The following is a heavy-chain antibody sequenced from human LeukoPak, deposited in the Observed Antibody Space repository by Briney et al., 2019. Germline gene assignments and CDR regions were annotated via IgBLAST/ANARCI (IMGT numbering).Heavy chain of an antibody. CDR2: ISGSGGST. D-gene: IGHD2-2*01. J-gene: IGHJ4*02. Sequence: GGSLRLSCAASGFTFSSYAMSWVRQAPGKGLEWVSAISGSGGSTYYADSVKGRFTISRDNSKNTLYLQMNSLRAEDTAVYYCAKDTGLGYCSSTSCYGGPYFDYWGQGTLVTVSS. CDR1: GFTFSSYA. CDR3: AKDTGLGYCSSTSCYGGPYFDY. V-gene: IGHV3-23*01.